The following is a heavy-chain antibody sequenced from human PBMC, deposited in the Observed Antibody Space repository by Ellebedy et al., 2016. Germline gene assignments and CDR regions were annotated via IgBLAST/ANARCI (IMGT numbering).Heavy chain of an antibody. D-gene: IGHD1-7*01. J-gene: IGHJ4*02. CDR2: ISHHGGNE. CDR3: ARDGMNYRFDY. CDR1: GFTFSSYA. V-gene: IGHV3-30*09. Sequence: GESLKISXAASGFTFSSYAMHWVRQAPGKGLEWVGFISHHGGNEYYADSVKGRFAISRDNSKNTLYLQMNGLRPEDTAVYYCARDGMNYRFDYWGQGALVTVSS.